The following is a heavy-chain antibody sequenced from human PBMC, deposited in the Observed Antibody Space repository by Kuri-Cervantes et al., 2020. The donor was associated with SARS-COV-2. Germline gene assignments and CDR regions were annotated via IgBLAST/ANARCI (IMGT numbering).Heavy chain of an antibody. D-gene: IGHD3-3*01. CDR1: GDSVSSNSAA. V-gene: IGHV6-1*01. Sequence: LRLSCAISGDSVSSNSAAWNWIRQSPSRGLEWLGRTYYRSKWYNDYAISVKSRITIKPDTSKNQFSLQLKSVTPEDTAVYYCAKDWASRTFWSGYGWFDPWGQGTLVTVSS. CDR3: AKDWASRTFWSGYGWFDP. CDR2: TYYRSKWYN. J-gene: IGHJ5*02.